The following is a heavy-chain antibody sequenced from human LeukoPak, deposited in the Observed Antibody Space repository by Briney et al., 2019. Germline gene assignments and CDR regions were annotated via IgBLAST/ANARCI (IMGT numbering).Heavy chain of an antibody. V-gene: IGHV3-23*01. Sequence: GASLRLSCAASGFTFSSYAMSWVRQAPGKGLEWVSAISGSGGSTYYADSVKGRFTISRDNSKNTLYLQMNSLRAEDTAVYYCAKEPYSSGWYPLDYWGQGTLVTVSS. J-gene: IGHJ4*02. CDR3: AKEPYSSGWYPLDY. CDR2: ISGSGGST. CDR1: GFTFSSYA. D-gene: IGHD6-19*01.